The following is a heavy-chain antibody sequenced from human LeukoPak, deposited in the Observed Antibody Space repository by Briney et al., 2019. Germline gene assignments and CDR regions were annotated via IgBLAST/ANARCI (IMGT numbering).Heavy chain of an antibody. D-gene: IGHD3-10*01. CDR2: ISGSSTFI. J-gene: IGHJ6*03. CDR1: GFTFSTHT. V-gene: IGHV3-21*01. Sequence: GGSLRLSCVVSGFTFSTHTMNWVRRAPGKGLEWVSPISGSSTFIYYADSVKGRFTISRDDAKNSLFLQMDSLRAEDTAVYYCSRGWELIHPKSNYYMDVWGKGTMVTVS. CDR3: SRGWELIHPKSNYYMDV.